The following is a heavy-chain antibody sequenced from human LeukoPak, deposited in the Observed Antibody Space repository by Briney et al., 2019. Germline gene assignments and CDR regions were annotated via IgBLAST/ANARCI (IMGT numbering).Heavy chain of an antibody. Sequence: GGSLRLSCAASGFTFNNYWMSWVRQAPGKGLEWVANIKQDGSEKYYVDSVKGRFTISRDNSKNTLYLQMNSLRAEDTAVYYCARDFRGYSYGNDAFDIWGQGTMVTVSS. CDR3: ARDFRGYSYGNDAFDI. CDR2: IKQDGSEK. J-gene: IGHJ3*02. D-gene: IGHD5-18*01. CDR1: GFTFNNYW. V-gene: IGHV3-7*01.